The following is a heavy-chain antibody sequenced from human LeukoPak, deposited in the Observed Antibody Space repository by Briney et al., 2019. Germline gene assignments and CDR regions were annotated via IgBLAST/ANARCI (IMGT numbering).Heavy chain of an antibody. D-gene: IGHD2-15*01. J-gene: IGHJ4*02. CDR2: IYYSGST. CDR1: GGSISSGDYY. Sequence: SETLSLTCTVSGGSISSGDYYWSWIRQPPGKGLEWIGYIYYSGSTYYNPSLKSRVTVSVDTSKNQFSLKLSSVTAADTAVYYCARDEGAATIGYWGQGTLVTVSS. V-gene: IGHV4-30-4*01. CDR3: ARDEGAATIGY.